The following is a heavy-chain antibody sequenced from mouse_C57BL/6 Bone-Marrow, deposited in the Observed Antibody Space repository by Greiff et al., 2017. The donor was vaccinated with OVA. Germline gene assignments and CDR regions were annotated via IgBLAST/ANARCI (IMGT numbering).Heavy chain of an antibody. CDR3: ARTAYYGGFDY. CDR2: INPSNGGT. D-gene: IGHD1-1*01. J-gene: IGHJ2*01. CDR1: GYTFTSYW. V-gene: IGHV1-53*01. Sequence: QVQLQQPGTELVKPGASVKLSCKASGYTFTSYWMHWVKQRPGQGLEWIGNINPSNGGTNYNEKFKSKATLTVDKSSSTAYMQRSSLTSEDSAVYYRARTAYYGGFDYWGQGTTLTVSS.